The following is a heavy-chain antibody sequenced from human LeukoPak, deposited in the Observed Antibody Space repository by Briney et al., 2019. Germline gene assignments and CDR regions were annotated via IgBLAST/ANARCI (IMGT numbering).Heavy chain of an antibody. CDR3: ATHRVTTVTPFDY. V-gene: IGHV3-23*01. J-gene: IGHJ4*02. CDR1: GFTFSNYA. Sequence: GGSLRLSCAVSGFTFSNYAMSWVRQAPGKGLEWVSAISYNGGSIYYADSVKGRFTMSRDNSKNTVHLQMNSLRAEDTAVYYCATHRVTTVTPFDYWGQGTLVTVSS. D-gene: IGHD4-17*01. CDR2: ISYNGGSI.